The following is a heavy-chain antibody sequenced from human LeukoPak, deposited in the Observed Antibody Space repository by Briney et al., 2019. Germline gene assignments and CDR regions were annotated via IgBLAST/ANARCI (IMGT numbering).Heavy chain of an antibody. CDR2: IYYSGST. V-gene: IGHV4-61*08. Sequence: SETLSLTCTVSGGSISSGDYYWSWIRQPPGKGLEWIGYIYYSGSTNYNPSLKSRVTISVDTSKNQFSLKLSSVTAADTAVYYCARDKYNWNDGYFDYWGQGSLVTVSS. D-gene: IGHD1-20*01. CDR1: GGSISSGDYY. J-gene: IGHJ4*02. CDR3: ARDKYNWNDGYFDY.